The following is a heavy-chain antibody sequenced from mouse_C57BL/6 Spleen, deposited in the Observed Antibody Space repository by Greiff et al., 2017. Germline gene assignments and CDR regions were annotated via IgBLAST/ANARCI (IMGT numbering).Heavy chain of an antibody. J-gene: IGHJ4*01. Sequence: QVQLQQSGAELVRPGTSVKVSCKASGYAFTNYLIEWVKQRPGQGLEWIGVINPGSGGTNYNEKFKGKATLTADKSSSTAYMQLSSLTSEDSAVYFCANWDGDYAMDYWGQGTSGTV. CDR3: ANWDGDYAMDY. V-gene: IGHV1-54*01. CDR2: INPGSGGT. CDR1: GYAFTNYL. D-gene: IGHD4-1*01.